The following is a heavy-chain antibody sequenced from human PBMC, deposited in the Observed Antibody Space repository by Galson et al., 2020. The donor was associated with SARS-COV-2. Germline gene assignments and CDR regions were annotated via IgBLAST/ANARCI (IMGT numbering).Heavy chain of an antibody. J-gene: IGHJ4*02. Sequence: GESLKISCKGSGYSFTSYWIGWVCQMPGKGLEWMGIIYPGDSDTRYSPSFQGQVTISADKSISTAYLQWSSLKASDTAMYYCARSSYDYVWGSYRFDYWGQGTLVTVSS. CDR3: ARSSYDYVWGSYRFDY. CDR2: IYPGDSDT. D-gene: IGHD3-16*02. CDR1: GYSFTSYW. V-gene: IGHV5-51*01.